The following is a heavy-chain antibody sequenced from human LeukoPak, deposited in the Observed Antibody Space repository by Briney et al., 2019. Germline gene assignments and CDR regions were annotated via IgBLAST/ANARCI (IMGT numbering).Heavy chain of an antibody. CDR1: GFTFSTYW. D-gene: IGHD3-16*01. Sequence: GGSLRLSCAASGFTFSTYWMHWVRQAPGKGLVWVSRVNTAGSSTSYADSVKGRFTISRDNAKNTLYLQMNSLRAEDTAVYYCAKAGEYEVPYAFDIWGQGTMVTVSS. V-gene: IGHV3-74*01. CDR2: VNTAGSST. J-gene: IGHJ3*02. CDR3: AKAGEYEVPYAFDI.